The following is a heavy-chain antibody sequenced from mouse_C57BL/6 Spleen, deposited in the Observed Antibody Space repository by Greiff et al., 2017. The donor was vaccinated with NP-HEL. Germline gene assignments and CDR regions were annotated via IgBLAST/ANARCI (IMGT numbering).Heavy chain of an antibody. V-gene: IGHV1-15*01. J-gene: IGHJ2*01. CDR2: IDPETGGT. CDR3: TRWHDGYLFDY. Sequence: QVQLKQSGAELVRPGASVTLSCKASGYTFTDYEMHWVKQTPVHGLEWIGAIDPETGGTAYNQKFKGKAILTADKSSSTAYMELRSLTSEDSAVYYCTRWHDGYLFDYWGQGTTLTVSS. CDR1: GYTFTDYE. D-gene: IGHD2-3*01.